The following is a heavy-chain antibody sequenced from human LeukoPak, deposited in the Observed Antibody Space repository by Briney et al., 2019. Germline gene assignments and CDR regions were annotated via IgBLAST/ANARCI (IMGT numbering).Heavy chain of an antibody. V-gene: IGHV1-2*02. Sequence: ASVKVSCKASGYTFTGYYMHWVRQAPGQGLEWMGWINPNSGGTNYAQKFQGRVTMTRDTSISTAYMELSRLRSDDTDVYYCARDIPLTYSSSWEGYFDYWGQGTLVTVSS. CDR1: GYTFTGYY. CDR2: INPNSGGT. CDR3: ARDIPLTYSSSWEGYFDY. D-gene: IGHD6-13*01. J-gene: IGHJ4*02.